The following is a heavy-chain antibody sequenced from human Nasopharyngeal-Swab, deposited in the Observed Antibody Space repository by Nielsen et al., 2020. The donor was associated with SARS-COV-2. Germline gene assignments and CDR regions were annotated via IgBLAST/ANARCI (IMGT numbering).Heavy chain of an antibody. V-gene: IGHV1-18*01. D-gene: IGHD3-22*01. CDR1: GYTFTSYG. J-gene: IGHJ4*02. Sequence: ASVKVSCKASGYTFTSYGISWVRQAPGQGLEWMGWISAYNGNTNYAQKLQGRVTMTTDTSTSTAYMELRSLRFDDTAVYYCARDNYYDSSGQLFDYWGQGTLVTVSS. CDR2: ISAYNGNT. CDR3: ARDNYYDSSGQLFDY.